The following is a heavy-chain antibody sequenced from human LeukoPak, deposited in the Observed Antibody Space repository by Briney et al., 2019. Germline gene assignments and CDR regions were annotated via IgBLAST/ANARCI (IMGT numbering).Heavy chain of an antibody. V-gene: IGHV4-59*01. D-gene: IGHD2-2*01. CDR2: IYYSGST. Sequence: SETLSLTCTVSGGSISSYHWSWIRQPPGKGLEWIGYIYYSGSTNYNPSLKSRVTISVDTSKNQFSLKLSSVTAADTAVYYCARDFVGLQEDCSSTSCYVGYYYYGMDVWGQGTTVTVSS. CDR3: ARDFVGLQEDCSSTSCYVGYYYYGMDV. J-gene: IGHJ6*02. CDR1: GGSISSYH.